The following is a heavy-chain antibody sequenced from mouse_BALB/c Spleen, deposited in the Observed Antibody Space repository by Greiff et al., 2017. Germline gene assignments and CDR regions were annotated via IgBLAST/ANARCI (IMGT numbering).Heavy chain of an antibody. Sequence: QVHVKQSGAELVRPGTSVKMSCKAAGYTFTNYWIGWVKQRPGHGLEWIGDIYPGGGYTNYNAKFKGKATLTADTSSSTAYMQRSSLTSEDSSIYYCARRVYDYGDWYFDVWGAGTTVTVSS. D-gene: IGHD2-4*01. J-gene: IGHJ1*01. CDR3: ARRVYDYGDWYFDV. CDR2: IYPGGGYT. CDR1: GYTFTNYW. V-gene: IGHV1-63*02.